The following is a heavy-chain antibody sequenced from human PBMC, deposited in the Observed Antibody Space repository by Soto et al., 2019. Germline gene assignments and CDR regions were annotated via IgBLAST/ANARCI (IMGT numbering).Heavy chain of an antibody. J-gene: IGHJ6*02. CDR1: GGTFSSYA. D-gene: IGHD6-13*01. CDR2: IIPIFGTA. Sequence: QVQLVQSGAEVKKPGSSVKVSCKASGGTFSSYAISWVRQAPGQGLEWMGGIIPIFGTANYAQKFQGRVTITADKSTSTAYMELSSLSSEDTAVYYCAREAKSRSSSWYESGMDVWGQGTTVTVSS. CDR3: AREAKSRSSSWYESGMDV. V-gene: IGHV1-69*06.